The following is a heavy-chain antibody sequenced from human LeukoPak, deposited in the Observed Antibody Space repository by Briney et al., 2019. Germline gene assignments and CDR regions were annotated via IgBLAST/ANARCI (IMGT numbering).Heavy chain of an antibody. Sequence: ASVKVSCKTSGYTVSDYYIHWIRQAPGQGLEWRGWINPKSGGTNYAQKFQGRVTMTRDTSITTAYMELSSLRSADTALYYCARDIGQGSSWLYDYWGQGTLVTVSS. D-gene: IGHD6-13*01. CDR1: GYTVSDYY. J-gene: IGHJ4*02. CDR2: INPKSGGT. CDR3: ARDIGQGSSWLYDY. V-gene: IGHV1-2*02.